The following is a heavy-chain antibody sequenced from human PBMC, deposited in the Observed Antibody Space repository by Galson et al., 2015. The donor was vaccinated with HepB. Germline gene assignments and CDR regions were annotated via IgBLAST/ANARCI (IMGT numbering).Heavy chain of an antibody. CDR2: ISYDGSNK. CDR3: ARDPGPYNVNFRVHYFDY. CDR1: GFTFSSYA. J-gene: IGHJ4*02. D-gene: IGHD5-24*01. V-gene: IGHV3-30*04. Sequence: SLRLSCAASGFTFSSYAMHWVRQAPGKGLEWVAVISYDGSNKYYADSVKGRFTISRDNSKNTLYLQMNSLRAEDTAVYYCARDPGPYNVNFRVHYFDYWGQGTLVTVSS.